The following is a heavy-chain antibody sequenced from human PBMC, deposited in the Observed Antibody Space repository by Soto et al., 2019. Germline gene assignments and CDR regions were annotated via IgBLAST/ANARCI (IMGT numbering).Heavy chain of an antibody. J-gene: IGHJ4*02. V-gene: IGHV3-30*18. D-gene: IGHD6-19*01. CDR2: ISNDANSQ. Sequence: QVKMVESGGAVVQPGRSLRLSCAASRFTFSGYGMHWVRQAPGKGLEWVAVISNDANSQYYADSVKGRFFISRDNSRKTLYLQMSSLRPEDTAVYYCAKGGYKSGGPPFEHWGQGTLVTVSS. CDR3: AKGGYKSGGPPFEH. CDR1: RFTFSGYG.